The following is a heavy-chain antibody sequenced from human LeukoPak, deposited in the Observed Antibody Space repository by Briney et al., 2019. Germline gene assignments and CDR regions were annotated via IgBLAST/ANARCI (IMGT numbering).Heavy chain of an antibody. J-gene: IGHJ4*02. V-gene: IGHV3-33*01. CDR3: ARDPFSRERYYGSYFDY. CDR2: IWYDGSNK. Sequence: PGGSLRLSCAASGFTFSSYGMHWVRQAPGKGLEWVAVIWYDGSNKYYSDSVKGRFTISRDNYKNTLYLQMNSLRAEDTAVYYCARDPFSRERYYGSYFDYWGQGTLVTVPS. D-gene: IGHD3-10*01. CDR1: GFTFSSYG.